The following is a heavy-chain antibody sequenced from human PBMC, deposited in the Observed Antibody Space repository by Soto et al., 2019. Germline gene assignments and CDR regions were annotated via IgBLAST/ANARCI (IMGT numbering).Heavy chain of an antibody. D-gene: IGHD4-4*01. J-gene: IGHJ4*02. CDR1: GGSVSSGSHY. V-gene: IGHV4-61*01. Sequence: PSETLSLTCSVSGGSVSSGSHYWSWIRQPPGKGLEWIGYIYYSGSTNYNPSLKSRVTTSVDTSKSQFSLKLSSVTAADTAVYYCARVTTVTSFDYWGQGTLVTVSS. CDR3: ARVTTVTSFDY. CDR2: IYYSGST.